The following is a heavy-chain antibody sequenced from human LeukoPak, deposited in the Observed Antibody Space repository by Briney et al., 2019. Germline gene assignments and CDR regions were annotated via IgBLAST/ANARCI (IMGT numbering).Heavy chain of an antibody. Sequence: SVKVSCKASGGTFSSYAISWVRQAPGQGLEWMGRIIPIFGIANYAQKFQGRVTITADKSTSTAYMELSSLRSEDTAVYYCARSSKVLLWFGENYYYGMDVWGQGTTVTASS. CDR3: ARSSKVLLWFGENYYYGMDV. D-gene: IGHD3-10*01. CDR1: GGTFSSYA. CDR2: IIPIFGIA. V-gene: IGHV1-69*04. J-gene: IGHJ6*02.